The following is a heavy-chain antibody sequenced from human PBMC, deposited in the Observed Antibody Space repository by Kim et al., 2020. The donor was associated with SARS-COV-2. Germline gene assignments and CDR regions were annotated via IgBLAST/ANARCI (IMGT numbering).Heavy chain of an antibody. CDR1: GYTFTSYG. CDR2: ISAYNGNT. V-gene: IGHV1-18*04. J-gene: IGHJ6*02. D-gene: IGHD6-25*01. CDR3: ARAPARLPHYYYGMDV. Sequence: ASVKVSCKASGYTFTSYGISWVRQAPGQGLEWMGWISAYNGNTNYAQKLQGRVTMTTDTSTSTAYMELRSLRSDDTAVYYCARAPARLPHYYYGMDVWGQGTTVTVSS.